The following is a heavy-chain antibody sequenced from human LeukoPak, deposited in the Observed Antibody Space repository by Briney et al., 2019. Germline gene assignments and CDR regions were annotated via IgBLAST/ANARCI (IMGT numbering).Heavy chain of an antibody. V-gene: IGHV1-18*01. CDR1: GYTFTSYG. J-gene: IGHJ5*01. CDR2: ISAYNGNT. D-gene: IGHD2/OR15-2a*01. CDR3: ARDVRALNWFGP. Sequence: ASVKVSCKASGYTFTSYGISWVRQAPGQGLEWMGWISAYNGNTNYAQKLQGRVTITTDTSTSTAYMELRSLRSDDTAVYYCARDVRALNWFGPWGQGTLVTVSS.